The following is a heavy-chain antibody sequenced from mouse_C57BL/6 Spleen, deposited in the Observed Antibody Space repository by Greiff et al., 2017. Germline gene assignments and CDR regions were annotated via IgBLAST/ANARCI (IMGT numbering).Heavy chain of an antibody. J-gene: IGHJ2*01. CDR1: GYTFPGYW. D-gene: IGHD1-1*01. CDR2: LLPGSGST. CDR3: ARPHYYGTDY. Sequence: QVQLQQSGAELMKPGASVKLSCKATGYTFPGYWIEWVKQRPGHGLEWIGELLPGSGSTNYDAKFKGKATFTADTSSNTAYMQLSSLTTEDSAIYYCARPHYYGTDYWGQGTTLTVSS. V-gene: IGHV1-9*01.